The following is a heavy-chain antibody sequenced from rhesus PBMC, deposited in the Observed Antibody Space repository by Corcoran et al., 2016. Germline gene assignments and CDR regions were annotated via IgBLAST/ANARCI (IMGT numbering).Heavy chain of an antibody. V-gene: IGHV4-65*01. J-gene: IGHJ4*01. CDR2: ISGSSGST. D-gene: IGHD2-21*01. CDR1: GGSTSRSNR. CDR3: ARVPVWCTGSGCYFDF. Sequence: QVQLQESGPGPAKPSVTPSTTCPASGGSTSRSNRWCWFCQPPGQGVGWIGYISGSSGSTYYNPSLKSRVTISTDTSKNQFSLKLSSVAAADTAVYYCARVPVWCTGSGCYFDFWGQGVLVTISS.